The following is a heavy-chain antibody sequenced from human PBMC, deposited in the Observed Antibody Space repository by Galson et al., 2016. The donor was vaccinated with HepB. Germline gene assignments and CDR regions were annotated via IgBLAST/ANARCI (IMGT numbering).Heavy chain of an antibody. J-gene: IGHJ4*02. CDR1: GFTFSSNW. CDR3: AKLGSSSSTSSTPGDS. Sequence: SLRLSCAGSGFTFSSNWMSWVRRAPGKGLEWVANIKEDGSEKCYVDSVKGRFTISRDNAKNSLFLQMNSLRAEDTAVYYCAKLGSSSSTSSTPGDSWGQGTLVTVSS. V-gene: IGHV3-7*02. CDR2: IKEDGSEK. D-gene: IGHD3-10*01.